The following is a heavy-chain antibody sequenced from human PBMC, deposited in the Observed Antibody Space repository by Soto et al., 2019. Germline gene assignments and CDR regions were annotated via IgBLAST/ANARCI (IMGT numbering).Heavy chain of an antibody. V-gene: IGHV3-53*01. CDR2: IYSTGTT. CDR1: GFTVGNNY. J-gene: IGHJ4*02. D-gene: IGHD3-10*01. CDR3: AKDGMGSGSHYNSFGY. Sequence: EVQLVESGGGLIQPGGSLKLSCAASGFTVGNNYMSWVRQAPGKGLEWVSLIYSTGTTKYADSVKGQFTVSRDNAKNTLDLQMNSLRAEDTAVYYCAKDGMGSGSHYNSFGYWGQGTLVTVSS.